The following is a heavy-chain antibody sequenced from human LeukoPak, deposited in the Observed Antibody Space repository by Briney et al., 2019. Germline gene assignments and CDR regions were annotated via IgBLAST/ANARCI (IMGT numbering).Heavy chain of an antibody. CDR1: GYSISSGYY. CDR3: ARGYSGSYRDY. Sequence: PSETLSLTCSVSGYSISSGYYWGWIRQPPGKGLEWIGNIYHTESTYYNPSLKSRVTISVDTSKNQFSLKLSSVTAADTAVYYCARGYSGSYRDYWGQGTLVTVSS. CDR2: IYHTEST. D-gene: IGHD1-26*01. V-gene: IGHV4-38-2*02. J-gene: IGHJ4*02.